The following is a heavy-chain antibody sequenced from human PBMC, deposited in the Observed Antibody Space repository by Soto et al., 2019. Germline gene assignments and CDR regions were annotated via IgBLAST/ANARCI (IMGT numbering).Heavy chain of an antibody. D-gene: IGHD6-19*01. J-gene: IGHJ4*02. CDR1: GGSISSSSYY. Sequence: QLQLQESGPGLVKPSETLSLTCTVSGGSISSSSYYWGWIRQPPGKGLEWIGSIYYSGSTYYNPSLKSRVTISVDTSQNQFSLTLSSVAAADTAVYYCATKTHSSGWALNDYWGQGTLVTVSS. CDR3: ATKTHSSGWALNDY. CDR2: IYYSGST. V-gene: IGHV4-39*01.